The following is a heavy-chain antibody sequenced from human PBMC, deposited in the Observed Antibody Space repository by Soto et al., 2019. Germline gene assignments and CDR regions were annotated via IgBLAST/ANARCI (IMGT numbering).Heavy chain of an antibody. CDR2: IYYSGST. CDR1: GGSISSYY. V-gene: IGHV4-59*01. Sequence: PXETLSLTCTVSGGSISSYYWSWIRQPPGKGLEWIGYIYYSGSTNYNPSLKSRVTISVDTSKNQFSLKLSSVTAADTAVYYCARAPAPYYYYGMDVWGQGTTVTVSS. J-gene: IGHJ6*02. CDR3: ARAPAPYYYYGMDV.